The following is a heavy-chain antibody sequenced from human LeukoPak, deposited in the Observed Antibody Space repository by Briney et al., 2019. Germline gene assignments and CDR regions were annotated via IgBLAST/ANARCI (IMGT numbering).Heavy chain of an antibody. J-gene: IGHJ4*02. Sequence: SETLSLTCTVSGGSISGYYWSWIRQPPGKGLEWIGEINHSGSTNYNPSLKSRVTISVDTSKNQFSLKLSSVTAADTAVYYCARGLGGSGSYPLKKYYFDYWGQGTLVTVSS. D-gene: IGHD3-10*01. CDR2: INHSGST. V-gene: IGHV4-34*01. CDR3: ARGLGGSGSYPLKKYYFDY. CDR1: GGSISGYY.